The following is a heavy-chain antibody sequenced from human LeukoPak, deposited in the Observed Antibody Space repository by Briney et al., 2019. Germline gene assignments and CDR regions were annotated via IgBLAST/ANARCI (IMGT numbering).Heavy chain of an antibody. CDR2: IYYSGST. D-gene: IGHD5/OR15-5a*01. CDR3: AKYVSTGWFDP. Sequence: SETLSLTCTVSGGSISSYYWSWIRQPPGKGLEWIGYIYYSGSTNYNPSLKSRVTISVDTSENQFSLKLSSVTAADTAVYYCAKYVSTGWFDPWGQGTLVTVSS. V-gene: IGHV4-59*08. CDR1: GGSISSYY. J-gene: IGHJ5*02.